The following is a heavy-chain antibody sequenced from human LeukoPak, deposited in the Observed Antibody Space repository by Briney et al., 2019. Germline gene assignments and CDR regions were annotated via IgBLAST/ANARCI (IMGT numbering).Heavy chain of an antibody. CDR2: ISWDGRST. CDR1: GFTFDDYA. J-gene: IGHJ5*02. CDR3: ATGADTGYSSDS. V-gene: IGHV3-43D*03. D-gene: IGHD6-19*01. Sequence: GGSLRLSCAASGFTFDDYAMHWVRQAPGKGLEWVSLISWDGRSTYYADSVKGRFTISRDNAKNTLYLQMNSLRAEDTAVYYCATGADTGYSSDSWGQGTLVTVSS.